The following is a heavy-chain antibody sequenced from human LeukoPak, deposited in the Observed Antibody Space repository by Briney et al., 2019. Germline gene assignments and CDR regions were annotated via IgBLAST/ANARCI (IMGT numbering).Heavy chain of an antibody. CDR3: ASGHCSSTSCYLHPFDY. J-gene: IGHJ4*02. D-gene: IGHD2-2*01. V-gene: IGHV3-21*01. CDR2: ISSSSSYI. Sequence: PGGSLRLSCAASGFTFSSYSMNWVRQAPGKGLEWVSSISSSSSYIYYADSVKGRFTISRDNAKNSLYLQMNSLRAEDTAVYYCASGHCSSTSCYLHPFDYWGQGTLVTVSS. CDR1: GFTFSSYS.